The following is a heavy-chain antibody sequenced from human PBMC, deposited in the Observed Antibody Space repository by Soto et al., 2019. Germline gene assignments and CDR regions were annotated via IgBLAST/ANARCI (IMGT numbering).Heavy chain of an antibody. D-gene: IGHD7-27*01. CDR3: TRGGSNTWRFDP. Sequence: EVQLVESGGGLVQPGNSPQLSCAASGFIFSDSVIHWVRQAPGKGLEWVGRIRRKVNSYATAYTASVNGRFAISRDDSRDTAYLQMNSLQVEDTALYYCTRGGSNTWRFDPWGQGTLVIVSS. CDR1: GFIFSDSV. J-gene: IGHJ5*02. V-gene: IGHV3-73*01. CDR2: IRRKVNSYAT.